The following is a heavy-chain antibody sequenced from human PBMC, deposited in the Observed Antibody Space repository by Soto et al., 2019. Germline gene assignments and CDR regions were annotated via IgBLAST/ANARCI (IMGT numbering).Heavy chain of an antibody. CDR3: AGDLAVGLVDS. J-gene: IGHJ4*02. CDR2: ISAYNGNT. D-gene: IGHD6-19*01. Sequence: QVQLVQSGAEVKKPGASVKVSCKASGYTFTSYGISWVRQAPGQGLEWMGWISAYNGNTKYAQKLQGRVTMTTDTPTSTAYMEVRSLRSDDPAVYYWAGDLAVGLVDSWGQGTLVTVSS. CDR1: GYTFTSYG. V-gene: IGHV1-18*01.